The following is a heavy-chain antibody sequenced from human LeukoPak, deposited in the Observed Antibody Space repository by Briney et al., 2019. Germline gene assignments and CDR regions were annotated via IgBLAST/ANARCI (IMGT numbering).Heavy chain of an antibody. Sequence: SETLSLTCTVSGGSISSSSYYWGWIRQPPGKGLEWIGSIYYSGSTYYNPSLKGRVTISVDTSKNQFSLKLSSVTAADTAVYYCARRNSGYMDVWGKGTTVTISS. J-gene: IGHJ6*03. CDR2: IYYSGST. CDR1: GGSISSSSYY. CDR3: ARRNSGYMDV. D-gene: IGHD2/OR15-2a*01. V-gene: IGHV4-39*01.